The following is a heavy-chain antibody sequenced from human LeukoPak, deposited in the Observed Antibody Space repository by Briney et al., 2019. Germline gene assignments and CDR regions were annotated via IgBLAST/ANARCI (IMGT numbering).Heavy chain of an antibody. CDR2: ISSTSSYI. CDR3: ARDPFATTSTFPAAGGPGGWFDP. D-gene: IGHD6-13*01. Sequence: PGRSLRLSCVGSGFPLSRFSMNWVRQAPGKGLEWVSRISSTSSYIFYADSVTGRFSISRVNAINSLFLQMNSLRSDDTAVYYCARDPFATTSTFPAAGGPGGWFDPWGQGILVTVSS. CDR1: GFPLSRFS. V-gene: IGHV3-21*01. J-gene: IGHJ5*02.